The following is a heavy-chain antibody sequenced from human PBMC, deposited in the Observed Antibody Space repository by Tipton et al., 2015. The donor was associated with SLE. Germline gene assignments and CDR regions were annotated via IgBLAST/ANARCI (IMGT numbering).Heavy chain of an antibody. CDR3: ARGAKERITLVRVRPYYFDY. J-gene: IGHJ4*03. CDR1: GGSINSFY. D-gene: IGHD3-10*01. V-gene: IGHV4-4*07. CDR2: FHSSGTL. Sequence: TLSLTCTVSGGSINSFYWTWVRQPAGKGLEWIGHFHSSGTLNYNPSLKSRVTISVDTSKNQLSLKLTSVTAADTAVYYCARGAKERITLVRVRPYYFDYWGQGSLVTVSS.